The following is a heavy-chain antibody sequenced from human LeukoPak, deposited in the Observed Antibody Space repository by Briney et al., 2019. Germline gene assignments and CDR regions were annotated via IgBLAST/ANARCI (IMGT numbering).Heavy chain of an antibody. CDR3: AREYNDYYDSSGYYRQGAAFDI. J-gene: IGHJ3*02. CDR1: GGYISNYY. D-gene: IGHD3-22*01. Sequence: TSETLSLTCSVSGGYISNYYWSWIRQSPRKGPEWLGYIYNSGSTNYNPSLKSRVTISVDTSKNQFSLKLSSVTAADTAVYYCAREYNDYYDSSGYYRQGAAFDIWGQGTMVTVSS. V-gene: IGHV4-59*01. CDR2: IYNSGST.